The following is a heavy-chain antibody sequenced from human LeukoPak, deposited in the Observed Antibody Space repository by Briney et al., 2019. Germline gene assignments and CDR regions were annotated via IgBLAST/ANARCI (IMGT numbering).Heavy chain of an antibody. CDR2: IKQDGSEK. Sequence: PGGSLRLSCAASGFTFSSYWMSWVRQAPGKGLEWVANIKQDGSEKYYVDSVKGRFTISRDNAKNSLYLQMNSLRAEDTAVYYCAKDPGSMVRASFDPWGQGTPVTVSS. D-gene: IGHD3-10*01. J-gene: IGHJ5*02. CDR3: AKDPGSMVRASFDP. V-gene: IGHV3-7*03. CDR1: GFTFSSYW.